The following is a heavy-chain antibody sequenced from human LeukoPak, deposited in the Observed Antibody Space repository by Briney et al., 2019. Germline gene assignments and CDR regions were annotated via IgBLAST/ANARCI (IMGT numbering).Heavy chain of an antibody. J-gene: IGHJ4*02. CDR2: IYTSGST. CDR1: GGSISSGSYY. CDR3: AAYSYGYSYY. D-gene: IGHD5-18*01. V-gene: IGHV4-61*02. Sequence: SETLSLTCTVSGGSISSGSYYWSWIRQPAGKGLEWIGRIYTSGSTNYNPSLKSRVTISVDTSKNQFSLKLSSVTAADTAVYYCAAYSYGYSYYWGQGTLVTVSS.